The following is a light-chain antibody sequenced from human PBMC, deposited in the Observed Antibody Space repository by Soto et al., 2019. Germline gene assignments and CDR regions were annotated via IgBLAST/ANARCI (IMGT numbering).Light chain of an antibody. V-gene: IGKV1-5*01. Sequence: DIQMTQSPSTLSASVGDRVTITCRASQGISSCLAWYQQKPGKAPKLLSYDASSLESGVPSRFSGSGSGTEFTLTISSLQPDAVATYYCQQYNSYRTFGQGTKVYI. CDR1: QGISSC. J-gene: IGKJ1*01. CDR2: DAS. CDR3: QQYNSYRT.